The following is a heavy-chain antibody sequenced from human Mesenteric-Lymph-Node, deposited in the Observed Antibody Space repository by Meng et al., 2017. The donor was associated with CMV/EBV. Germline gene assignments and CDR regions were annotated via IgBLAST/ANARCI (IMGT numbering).Heavy chain of an antibody. J-gene: IGHJ6*02. CDR3: AVALRTEMYFDLWSGFDGMDV. CDR1: GFTLRTNA. CDR2: ICGDDDTT. Sequence: GESLKISCPVSGFTLRTNAMTWVRQAPGRGLEWVSTICGDDDTTYYADSVRGRFTISRDTSKNTLYLHMNGLRAGDTALYYCAVALRTEMYFDLWSGFDGMDVWGQGTTVTVSS. D-gene: IGHD3-3*01. V-gene: IGHV3-23*01.